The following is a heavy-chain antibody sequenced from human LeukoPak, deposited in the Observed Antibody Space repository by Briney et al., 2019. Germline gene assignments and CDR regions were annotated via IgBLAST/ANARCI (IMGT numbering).Heavy chain of an antibody. CDR2: IYYSGNT. CDR1: GVSISSSNSY. J-gene: IGHJ4*02. Sequence: SETLFLTCTVSGVSISSSNSYWGWIRQPPGKGLEWIGSIYYSGNTYYNASLKSQVSISIDTSKNQFSLKLTSVTAADTAVYYCARQTGSGLFILPGGQGTLVTVSS. CDR3: ARQTGSGLFILP. V-gene: IGHV4-39*01. D-gene: IGHD3/OR15-3a*01.